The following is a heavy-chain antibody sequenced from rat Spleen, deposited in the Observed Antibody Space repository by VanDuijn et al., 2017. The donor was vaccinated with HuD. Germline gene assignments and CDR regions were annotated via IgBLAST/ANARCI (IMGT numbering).Heavy chain of an antibody. V-gene: IGHV5-31*01. CDR1: GFTFNYYW. Sequence: EVQLVESGGGLVQPGRSLKLSCVASGFTFNYYWMTWIRQAPGKGLEWVASITYDGSSTYYRDSVKGRFTISRDNAKRTLSLQMNILRSEDTATYYCTRAMYTTDYYFAKGYYVMDAWGQGASVTVSS. CDR3: TRAMYTTDYYFAKGYYVMDA. J-gene: IGHJ4*01. D-gene: IGHD1-6*01. CDR2: ITYDGSST.